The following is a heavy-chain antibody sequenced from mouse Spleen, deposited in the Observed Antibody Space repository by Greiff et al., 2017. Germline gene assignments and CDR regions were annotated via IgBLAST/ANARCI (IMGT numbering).Heavy chain of an antibody. Sequence: VQLQQSGAELVRPGSSVKISCKASGYAFSSYWMNWVKQRPGQGLEWIGQIYPGDGDTNYNGKFKGKATLTADKSSSTAYMQLSSLTSEDSAVYFCARGYDYDFDYWGQGTTLTVSS. D-gene: IGHD2-4*01. CDR3: ARGYDYDFDY. J-gene: IGHJ2*01. V-gene: IGHV1-80*01. CDR1: GYAFSSYW. CDR2: IYPGDGDT.